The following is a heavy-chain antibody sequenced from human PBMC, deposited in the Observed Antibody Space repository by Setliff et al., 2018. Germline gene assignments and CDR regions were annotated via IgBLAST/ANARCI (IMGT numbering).Heavy chain of an antibody. Sequence: SETLSLTCAVSGVSINSLSWWSWVRQSPGKGLEWIGEIYHDGNDKYTPSVHYSPSLKSRVTISIDKSNNQFSLKLNSVTAADTAAYYCARYTPKLPELGIYGWFDYWGQGTPVTVSS. D-gene: IGHD7-27*01. CDR1: GVSINSLSW. CDR3: ARYTPKLPELGIYGWFDY. V-gene: IGHV4-4*02. CDR2: IYHDGND. J-gene: IGHJ4*02.